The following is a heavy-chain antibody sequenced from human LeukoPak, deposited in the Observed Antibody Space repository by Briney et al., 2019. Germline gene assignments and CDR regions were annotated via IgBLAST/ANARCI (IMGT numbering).Heavy chain of an antibody. CDR2: INPNSGGT. J-gene: IGHJ5*02. CDR3: ARDPNRGDKFDP. V-gene: IGHV1-2*02. CDR1: GYTFTGYY. D-gene: IGHD4-17*01. Sequence: ASVKVSCKASGYTFTGYYMHWVRQAPGQGLEWVGWINPNSGGTNYAQKFQGRVTMTRDTSISTAYMELSRLRSDDTAVYYCARDPNRGDKFDPWGQGTLVTVSS.